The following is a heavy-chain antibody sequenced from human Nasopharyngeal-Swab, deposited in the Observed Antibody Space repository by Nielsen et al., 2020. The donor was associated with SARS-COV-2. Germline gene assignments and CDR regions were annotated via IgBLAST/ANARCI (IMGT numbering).Heavy chain of an antibody. CDR1: GFTFSSCA. Sequence: GGSLRLSCAASGFTFSSCAMHWVRQAPGKGLEWVAVISYDGSNKYYADSVKGRFTISRDNSKNTLYLQMNSLRAEDTAVYYCARASSIVGATHFDYWGQGTLVTVSS. J-gene: IGHJ4*02. CDR2: ISYDGSNK. D-gene: IGHD1-26*01. V-gene: IGHV3-30-3*01. CDR3: ARASSIVGATHFDY.